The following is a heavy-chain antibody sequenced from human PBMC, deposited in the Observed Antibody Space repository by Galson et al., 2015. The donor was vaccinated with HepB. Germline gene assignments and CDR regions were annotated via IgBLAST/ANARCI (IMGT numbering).Heavy chain of an antibody. Sequence: SVKVSCKASGYTFTSYYMHWVRQAPGQGLEWMGIINPSGGSTSYAQKFQGRVTMTRDASTSTVYMELSSLRSEDTAVYYCARGVKVYDFWSGYYPPYYYYYGMDVWGQGTTVTVSS. CDR3: ARGVKVYDFWSGYYPPYYYYYGMDV. J-gene: IGHJ6*02. V-gene: IGHV1-46*01. CDR1: GYTFTSYY. CDR2: INPSGGST. D-gene: IGHD3-3*01.